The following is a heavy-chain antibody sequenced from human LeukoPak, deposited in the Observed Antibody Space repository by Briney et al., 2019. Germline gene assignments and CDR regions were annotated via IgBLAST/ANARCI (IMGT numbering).Heavy chain of an antibody. J-gene: IGHJ5*02. D-gene: IGHD6-6*01. V-gene: IGHV4-34*01. Sequence: SETLSLTCAVYGGSFSGYYWSWIRQPPGKGLEWIGSIYHSGSTYYNPSLKSRVTISVDTSKNQFSLKLDSVTAADSAMYYCARDSTYSSSSHNWFDPWGQGTLVSVSS. CDR1: GGSFSGYY. CDR3: ARDSTYSSSSHNWFDP. CDR2: IYHSGST.